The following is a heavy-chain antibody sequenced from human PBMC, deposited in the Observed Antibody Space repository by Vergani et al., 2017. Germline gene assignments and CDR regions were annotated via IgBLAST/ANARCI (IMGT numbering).Heavy chain of an antibody. D-gene: IGHD3-16*01. CDR2: INHSGST. CDR3: ARAPARKSPTTFFSTRATGGGYYMDV. Sequence: QVQLVESGGGLVKPGGSLRLSCAASGFTFSDYYMSWIRQAPGKGLEWIGEINHSGSTNYNPSLKSRVTISVDTSTNQFSLKLSSVTAADTAVDYCARAPARKSPTTFFSTRATGGGYYMDVWGKGTTVTVAS. V-gene: IGHV4-34*01. J-gene: IGHJ6*03. CDR1: GFTFSDYY.